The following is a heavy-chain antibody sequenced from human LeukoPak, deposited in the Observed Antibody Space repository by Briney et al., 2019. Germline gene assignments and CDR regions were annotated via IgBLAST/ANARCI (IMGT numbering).Heavy chain of an antibody. CDR3: AKEIDTLGTNAFDI. D-gene: IGHD2-15*01. J-gene: IGHJ3*02. CDR2: ISGDGGST. V-gene: IGHV3-43*02. CDR1: GFTFDDYA. Sequence: GGSLRLSCAASGFTFDDYAMHWVRQSPGKGLEWVSLISGDGGSTYYADSVRGRFTISRDNSKNSLYLQMDSLRTEDTAFYYCAKEIDTLGTNAFDIWGQGTMVTVSS.